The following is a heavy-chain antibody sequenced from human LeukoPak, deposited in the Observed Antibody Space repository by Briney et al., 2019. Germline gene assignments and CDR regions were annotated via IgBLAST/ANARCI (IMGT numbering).Heavy chain of an antibody. Sequence: SETLSLTCTVSGGSISSSSYYWGWIRQPPGKGLEWIGSIYYSGSTNYNPSLKSRVTISVDTSKNQFSLKLSSVTAADTAVYYCARDRGYSYGHPNWFDPWGQGTLVTVSS. CDR1: GGSISSSSYY. CDR3: ARDRGYSYGHPNWFDP. J-gene: IGHJ5*02. V-gene: IGHV4-39*07. CDR2: IYYSGST. D-gene: IGHD5-18*01.